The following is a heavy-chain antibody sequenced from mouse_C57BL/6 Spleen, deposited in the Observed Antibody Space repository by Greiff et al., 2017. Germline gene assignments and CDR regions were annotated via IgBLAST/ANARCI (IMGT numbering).Heavy chain of an antibody. CDR3: ARYQGGCAY. Sequence: VQGVESGPELVKPGASVKISCKASGYAFSSSWMNWVKQRPGKGLEWIGRIYPGDGDTNYNGKFKGKATLTADKSSSTAYMQLSSLTSEDSAVYFCARYQGGCAYWGQGTLVTVSA. CDR2: IYPGDGDT. V-gene: IGHV1-82*01. J-gene: IGHJ3*01. CDR1: GYAFSSSW.